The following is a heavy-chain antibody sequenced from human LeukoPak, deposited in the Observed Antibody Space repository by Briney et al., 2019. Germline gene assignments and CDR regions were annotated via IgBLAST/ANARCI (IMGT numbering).Heavy chain of an antibody. CDR1: GYTSTGYY. V-gene: IGHV1-2*02. D-gene: IGHD3-10*01. CDR2: INPNSGGT. Sequence: GASVKVSCKASGYTSTGYYMHWVRQAPGQGLEWMGWINPNSGGTNYAQKFQGRVTMTRDTSISTAYMELSRLRSDDTAVYYCAVASYGSGSYYDPVDYWGQGTLVTVSS. J-gene: IGHJ4*02. CDR3: AVASYGSGSYYDPVDY.